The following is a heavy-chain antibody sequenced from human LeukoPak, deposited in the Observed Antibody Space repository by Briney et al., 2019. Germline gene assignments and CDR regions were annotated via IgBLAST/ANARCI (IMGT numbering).Heavy chain of an antibody. J-gene: IGHJ4*02. Sequence: PSETLSLTCTVSGGSVSSGSYYWSWIRQPPGKGLEWIGYIYYSGSTNYNPSLKSRVTISVDTSKNQFSLKPSSVTAADTAVYYCARDTGPYGDYVHFDYWGQGTLVTVSS. CDR2: IYYSGST. D-gene: IGHD4-17*01. CDR1: GGSVSSGSYY. CDR3: ARDTGPYGDYVHFDY. V-gene: IGHV4-61*01.